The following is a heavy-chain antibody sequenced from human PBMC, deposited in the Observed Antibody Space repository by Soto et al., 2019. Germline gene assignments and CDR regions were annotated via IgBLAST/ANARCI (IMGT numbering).Heavy chain of an antibody. CDR1: GFMFNNYA. D-gene: IGHD3-22*01. V-gene: IGHV3-23*01. Sequence: VGSLRLSCAASGFMFNNYAMSWVRQAPGKGLEWVSTVSVSGGTTYYADSSKGRFTISRDNSKKTVYLQMNRLRADDTAIYYCAKGLYYYDSSGYRLFDYWGQGTLVTVSS. J-gene: IGHJ4*02. CDR2: VSVSGGTT. CDR3: AKGLYYYDSSGYRLFDY.